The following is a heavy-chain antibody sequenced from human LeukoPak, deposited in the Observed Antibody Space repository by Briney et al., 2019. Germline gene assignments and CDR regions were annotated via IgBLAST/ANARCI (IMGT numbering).Heavy chain of an antibody. CDR3: TGSFGQLSFFDY. V-gene: IGHV3-49*04. J-gene: IGHJ4*02. CDR2: IRSKVYGGTT. CDR1: GFTFGDYA. D-gene: IGHD3-10*01. Sequence: PGGSLRLSCTASGFTFGDYAMSWVRQAPGKGLEWAGFIRSKVYGGTTEYAASVKGRFTISRDDSKSIAYLQMNSLKTEDTAVYYCTGSFGQLSFFDYWGQGTLVTVSS.